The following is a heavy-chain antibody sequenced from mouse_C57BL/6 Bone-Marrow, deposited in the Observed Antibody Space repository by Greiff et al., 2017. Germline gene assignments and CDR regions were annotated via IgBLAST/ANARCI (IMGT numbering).Heavy chain of an antibody. CDR2: INPGSGGT. J-gene: IGHJ2*01. CDR3: GKLHYDYPDY. Sequence: QVHVKQPGAELVRPGTSVKVSCKASGYAFTNYLIEWVKQRPGQGLEWIGVINPGSGGTNYNEKFKGKATLTADKSSSTAYMQLSSLTSEDSAVYFWGKLHYDYPDYWGQGTTLTVSS. V-gene: IGHV1-54*01. CDR1: GYAFTNYL. D-gene: IGHD2-4*01.